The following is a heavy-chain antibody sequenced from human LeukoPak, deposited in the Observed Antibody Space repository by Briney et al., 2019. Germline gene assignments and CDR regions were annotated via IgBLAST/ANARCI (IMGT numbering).Heavy chain of an antibody. CDR1: GFTFSTYS. Sequence: GGSLRLSCAASGFTFSTYSMNWVRQAPGKGLEWVSSIIGSGSYIYYADSVKGRFTISRDNTKNSLYLQMNSLTAEDTAVYYCARVTGTPYYFDYWGQGILVTVSS. D-gene: IGHD7-27*01. J-gene: IGHJ4*02. CDR3: ARVTGTPYYFDY. V-gene: IGHV3-21*01. CDR2: IIGSGSYI.